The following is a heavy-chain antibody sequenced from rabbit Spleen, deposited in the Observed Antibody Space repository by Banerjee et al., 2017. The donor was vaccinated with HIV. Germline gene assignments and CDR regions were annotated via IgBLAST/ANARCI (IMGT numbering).Heavy chain of an antibody. CDR1: GFDFSGRAL. D-gene: IGHD6-1*01. CDR3: ARDKNDGYGYADL. CDR2: TILGSGGNI. J-gene: IGHJ6*01. V-gene: IGHV1S45*01. Sequence: QEQLVESGGGLVKPGASLTLTCTASGFDFSGRALVWGVRQAPGKGLEWIGCTILGSGGNIWYASWVNGRFTISKTSSTTVTLQMTSLTAADTATYFCARDKNDGYGYADLWGPGTLVTVS.